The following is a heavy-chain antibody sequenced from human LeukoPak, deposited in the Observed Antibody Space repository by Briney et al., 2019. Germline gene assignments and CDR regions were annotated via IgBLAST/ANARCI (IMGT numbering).Heavy chain of an antibody. D-gene: IGHD3-16*02. CDR3: ARDENGYVWGSFRA. Sequence: SETLSLTCTVPGGSISSSSYYWGWIRQPPGKGLEWIGTIYYSGSTYYNPSLKSRVTISVDTSKNQFFLKLRSVTAADTAVYYCARDENGYVWGSFRAWGQGTLVTVSS. V-gene: IGHV4-39*02. CDR1: GGSISSSSYY. CDR2: IYYSGST. J-gene: IGHJ5*02.